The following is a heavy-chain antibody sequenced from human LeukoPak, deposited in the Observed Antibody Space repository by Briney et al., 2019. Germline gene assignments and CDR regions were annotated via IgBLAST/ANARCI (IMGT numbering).Heavy chain of an antibody. Sequence: ASVKVSCKASGYTFTSYGISWVRQAPGQGLEWMGWISAYNGNTNYAQKLQGRVTMTTDTSTSTAYMELRSLRSDDTAVYYCARDRGLGSYYYYGIDVWGQGTTVTVSS. CDR2: ISAYNGNT. CDR3: ARDRGLGSYYYYGIDV. D-gene: IGHD3-10*01. J-gene: IGHJ6*02. CDR1: GYTFTSYG. V-gene: IGHV1-18*01.